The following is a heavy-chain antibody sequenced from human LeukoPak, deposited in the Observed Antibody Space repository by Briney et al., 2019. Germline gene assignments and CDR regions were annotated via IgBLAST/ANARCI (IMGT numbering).Heavy chain of an antibody. CDR1: GGSISSYY. J-gene: IGHJ4*02. CDR2: IYYSGST. V-gene: IGHV4-59*01. Sequence: SETLSLTCTVSGGSISSYYWSWIRQPPGKGLEWIGYIYYSGSTNYNPSLKSRVTISVDTSKNQFSLKLSSVTAADTAVYYCAREGYDSDFDYWGQGTLVTVSS. CDR3: AREGYDSDFDY. D-gene: IGHD5-12*01.